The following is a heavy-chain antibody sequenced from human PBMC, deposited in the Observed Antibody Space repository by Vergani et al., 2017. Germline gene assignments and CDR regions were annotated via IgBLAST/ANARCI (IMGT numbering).Heavy chain of an antibody. J-gene: IGHJ5*02. Sequence: QVQLPESGPGLVKPSQTLSLTCTVSGGSITSGSFYWSWLRPPAGKGLEWIGRIHSSGTTNYNPSLKSRVTLSVDTSKNQLSLRMTSVTAADTAVYYCARDSWTSELRGVYWFDTWGQGTLVSVSS. V-gene: IGHV4-61*02. D-gene: IGHD3-10*01. CDR1: GGSITSGSFY. CDR2: IHSSGTT. CDR3: ARDSWTSELRGVYWFDT.